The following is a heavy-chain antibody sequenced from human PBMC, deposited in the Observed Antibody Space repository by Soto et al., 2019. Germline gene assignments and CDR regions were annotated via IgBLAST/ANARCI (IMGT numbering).Heavy chain of an antibody. V-gene: IGHV1-24*01. CDR1: GNPLSKVS. CDR2: FEPEDGEI. J-gene: IGHJ4*02. Sequence: GSVEGFFKVSGNPLSKVSIHLVREAPGIGLEWMGGFEPEDGEIVYAQIFQGRVTMTEDTSTDTAYMEVSSLRSEDTAVYYCAAQALMSSHPGLGATYFDHWGQGTLVTVSS. CDR3: AAQALMSSHPGLGATYFDH. D-gene: IGHD3-9*01.